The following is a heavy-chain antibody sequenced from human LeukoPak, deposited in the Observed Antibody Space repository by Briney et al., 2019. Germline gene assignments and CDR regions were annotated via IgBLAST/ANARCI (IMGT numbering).Heavy chain of an antibody. CDR2: INHSGST. D-gene: IGHD5/OR15-5a*01. V-gene: IGHV4-34*01. Sequence: SETLSLTCAVYGGSFSGYYWSWIRQPPGKGLEWIGEINHSGSTNYNPSLKSRVTISVDTSKNQFSLKLSSVTAADTAVYYCANVFYYGMEVWGQGTTVTVSS. J-gene: IGHJ6*02. CDR1: GGSFSGYY. CDR3: ANVFYYGMEV.